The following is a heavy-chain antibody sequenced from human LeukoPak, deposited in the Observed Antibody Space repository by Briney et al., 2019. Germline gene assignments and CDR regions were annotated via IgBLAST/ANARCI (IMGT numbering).Heavy chain of an antibody. J-gene: IGHJ4*02. V-gene: IGHV3-21*01. CDR3: ARVLDTAMVYYFDC. D-gene: IGHD5-18*01. Sequence: GGSLRLSCAASGFTFSSYSMNWVRQAPGKGLEWVSSIRSSSSYMYYADSVKGRFTISRDNAKNSLYLQMNRLRADDTAVYYCARVLDTAMVYYFDCWGQGTLVTVSS. CDR1: GFTFSSYS. CDR2: IRSSSSYM.